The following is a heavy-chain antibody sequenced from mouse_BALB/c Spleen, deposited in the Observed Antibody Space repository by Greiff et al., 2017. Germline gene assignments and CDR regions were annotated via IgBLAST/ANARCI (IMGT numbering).Heavy chain of an antibody. D-gene: IGHD2-4*01. CDR2: INPSNGGT. V-gene: IGHV1S81*02. CDR1: GYTFTSYY. Sequence: QVQLHQPGAELVKPGASVKLSCKASGYTFTSYYMYWVKQRPGQGLEWIGGINPSNGGTNFNEKFKSKATLTVDKSSSTAYMQLSSLTSEDSAVYYCTRSDDYDGFAYWGQGTLVTVSA. CDR3: TRSDDYDGFAY. J-gene: IGHJ3*01.